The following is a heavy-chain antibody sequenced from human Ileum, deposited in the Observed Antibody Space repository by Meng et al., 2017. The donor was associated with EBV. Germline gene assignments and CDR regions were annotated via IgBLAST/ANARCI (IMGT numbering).Heavy chain of an antibody. D-gene: IGHD4-23*01. J-gene: IGHJ4*02. Sequence: QLQRPESGSGLVKPSQTLSLPCAVSGGSISSGGHSWSWIRQPPGKGLEWIGDIQHSGSTYYNPSLKSRVTISVDRSRNQFSLKLSSVTAADTAVYYCARAHPVVYFFDYWGQGTLVTVSS. CDR1: GGSISSGGHS. CDR2: IQHSGST. V-gene: IGHV4-30-2*01. CDR3: ARAHPVVYFFDY.